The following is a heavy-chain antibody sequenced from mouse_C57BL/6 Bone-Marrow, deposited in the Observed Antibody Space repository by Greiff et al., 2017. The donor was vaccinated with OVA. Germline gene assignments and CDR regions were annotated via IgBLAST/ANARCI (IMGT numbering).Heavy chain of an antibody. V-gene: IGHV1-11*01. J-gene: IGHJ1*03. Sequence: LMESGAELVRPGASVKLSCKASGYTFTDYYINWVKQRPGQGLEWIARIYPVSGETNYNQKFMGKATFSVDRSSSTVYMVLNSLTSEDPAVYYCGIFITTVVATGDWYFDVWGTGTTVTVSS. D-gene: IGHD1-1*01. CDR2: IYPVSGET. CDR3: GIFITTVVATGDWYFDV. CDR1: GYTFTDYY.